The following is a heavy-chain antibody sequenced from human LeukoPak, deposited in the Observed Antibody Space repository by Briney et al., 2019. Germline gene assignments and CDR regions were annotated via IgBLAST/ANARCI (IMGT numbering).Heavy chain of an antibody. CDR3: AKNRVGHNYADAFEI. Sequence: GGSLRLSCAASGFTFSNYDMHWVRQAAGKGLEWVAFIRYDGSDKYYVDSVKGRFTISRDNSRNILYLQMNSLTAEDTAVYYCAKNRVGHNYADAFEIWGQGTMVRVCS. V-gene: IGHV3-30*02. CDR1: GFTFSNYD. J-gene: IGHJ3*02. D-gene: IGHD5-24*01. CDR2: IRYDGSDK.